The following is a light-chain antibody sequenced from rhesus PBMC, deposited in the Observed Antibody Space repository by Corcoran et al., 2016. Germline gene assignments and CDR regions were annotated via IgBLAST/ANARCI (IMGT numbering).Light chain of an antibody. J-gene: IGKJ2*01. Sequence: DIQMTQSPSSLSASVGDTVTITCRASQSISSWLDWYQQKPGKAPKHLIYKASSLQSGVPSRFSGRGSGTDFTLTLSSLQPEDFATYYCLQYTSSPYSFGQWTKVEIK. CDR3: LQYTSSPYS. V-gene: IGKV1-22*01. CDR1: QSISSW. CDR2: KAS.